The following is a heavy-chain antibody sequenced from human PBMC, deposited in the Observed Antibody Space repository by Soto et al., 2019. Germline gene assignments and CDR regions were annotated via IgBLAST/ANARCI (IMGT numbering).Heavy chain of an antibody. CDR1: GFTFSSYP. CDR2: ISYDGSNK. Sequence: GGSLRLSCAASGFTFSSYPMHWVRQAPDKGLEWVAIISYDGSNKYYADYVKGRFTISRDNSKNTLYLQMNSLRAEDTAVYYCAKGLAYCGGDCYSHFDLWGRGTLVTVSS. CDR3: AKGLAYCGGDCYSHFDL. V-gene: IGHV3-30-3*01. J-gene: IGHJ2*01. D-gene: IGHD2-21*02.